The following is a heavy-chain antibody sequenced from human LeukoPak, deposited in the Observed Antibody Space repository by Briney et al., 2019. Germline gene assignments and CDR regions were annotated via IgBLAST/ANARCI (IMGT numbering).Heavy chain of an antibody. CDR1: GYSISSGYY. J-gene: IGHJ4*02. D-gene: IGHD3-10*01. Sequence: KPSETLSLTCAVSGYSISSGYYWGWIRQPPGKGLEWIGSIYHSGSTYYNPSLKSRVTISVDTSKNQFSLKLSSVTAADTAVCYCARSEVEWDVLLWFGELFRGRYFDYWGQGTLVTVSS. CDR2: IYHSGST. V-gene: IGHV4-38-2*01. CDR3: ARSEVEWDVLLWFGELFRGRYFDY.